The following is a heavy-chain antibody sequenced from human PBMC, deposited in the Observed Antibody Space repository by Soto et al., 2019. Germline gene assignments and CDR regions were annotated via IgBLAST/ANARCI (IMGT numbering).Heavy chain of an antibody. CDR2: IIPIFGTA. V-gene: IGHV1-69*12. Sequence: QVQLVQSGAEVKKPGSSVKVSCKASGGTFSSYAISWVRQAPGQGLEWMGGIIPIFGTANYAEKFQGRVTITADESTSTAYMELSSLSSEDTAVYYCALHYGSGSNYYYYGMDVWGQGTTVTVSS. D-gene: IGHD3-10*01. J-gene: IGHJ6*02. CDR1: GGTFSSYA. CDR3: ALHYGSGSNYYYYGMDV.